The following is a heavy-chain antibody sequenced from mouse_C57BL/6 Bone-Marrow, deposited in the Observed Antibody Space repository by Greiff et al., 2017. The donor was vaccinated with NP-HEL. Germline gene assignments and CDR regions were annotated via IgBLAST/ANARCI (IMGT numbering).Heavy chain of an antibody. Sequence: QVQLKQPGAELVRPGTSVKLSCKASGYTFTSYWMHWVKQRPGQGLEWIGVIDPSDSYTNYNQKFKGKATLTVDTSSSTAYMQLSSLTSEDSAVYYCARQLRVWAMDDWGQGTSVTVSS. D-gene: IGHD3-2*02. CDR1: GYTFTSYW. CDR3: ARQLRVWAMDD. V-gene: IGHV1-59*01. J-gene: IGHJ4*01. CDR2: IDPSDSYT.